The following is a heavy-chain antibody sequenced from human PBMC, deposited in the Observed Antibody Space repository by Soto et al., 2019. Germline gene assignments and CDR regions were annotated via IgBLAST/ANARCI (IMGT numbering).Heavy chain of an antibody. CDR1: GFTFSRYA. D-gene: IGHD2-15*01. CDR2: ISGSGGST. Sequence: PGGSLRLSCAASGFTFSRYALSWVRQATVRVLEWVSAISGSGGSTYYADSVKVRFNISRDNSKNTLYLQMNSLRAEDTAVYYCAKDRYPGSGVSCPRPHLDYWGQGTLVTFPS. J-gene: IGHJ4*02. CDR3: AKDRYPGSGVSCPRPHLDY. V-gene: IGHV3-23*01.